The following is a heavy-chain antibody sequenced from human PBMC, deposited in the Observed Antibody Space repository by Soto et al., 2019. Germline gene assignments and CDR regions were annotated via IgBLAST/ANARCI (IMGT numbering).Heavy chain of an antibody. V-gene: IGHV3-30-3*01. CDR3: ARAIEHYYDSSGYALDY. D-gene: IGHD3-22*01. Sequence: GGSLRLSCAASGFTFSSYAMHWVRQAPGKGLEWVAVISYDGSNKYYADSVKGRFTISRDNSKNTLYLQMNSLRAEDTAVYYCARAIEHYYDSSGYALDYWGQGTLVTVSS. J-gene: IGHJ4*02. CDR2: ISYDGSNK. CDR1: GFTFSSYA.